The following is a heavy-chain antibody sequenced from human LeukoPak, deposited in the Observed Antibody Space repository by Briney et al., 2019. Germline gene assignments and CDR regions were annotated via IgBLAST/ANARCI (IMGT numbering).Heavy chain of an antibody. CDR3: ARVFRNQLLYYYFDY. J-gene: IGHJ4*02. CDR1: GGSISGFY. CDR2: VYYSGNT. V-gene: IGHV4-59*01. D-gene: IGHD3-10*01. Sequence: PSETLSLTCTVSGGSISGFYWNWIRQPPGKGLEWIGYVYYSGNTNYNPSLKSRITISLDTSKNQFSLKLRSVTAADTAVYYCARVFRNQLLYYYFDYWGQGTLVTVSS.